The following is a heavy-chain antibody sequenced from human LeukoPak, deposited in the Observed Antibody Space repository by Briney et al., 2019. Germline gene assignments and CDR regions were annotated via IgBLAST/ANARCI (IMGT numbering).Heavy chain of an antibody. J-gene: IGHJ3*02. Sequence: QSGGSLRLSCAASGFTFSSYGMHWVRQAPGKGLEWVAVIWYDGSNKYYADSVKGRFTISRDNSKNTLYLQMNSLRAEDTAVYYCAREDSSGLDAFDIWGQGTMVTVSS. CDR3: AREDSSGLDAFDI. V-gene: IGHV3-33*01. D-gene: IGHD3-22*01. CDR1: GFTFSSYG. CDR2: IWYDGSNK.